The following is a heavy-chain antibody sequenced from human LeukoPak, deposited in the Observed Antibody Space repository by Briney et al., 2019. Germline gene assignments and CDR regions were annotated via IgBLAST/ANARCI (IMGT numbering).Heavy chain of an antibody. CDR1: GFTFSSYE. CDR2: ITGSGDTI. CDR3: ARERTTIVSGTTIGAY. V-gene: IGHV3-48*03. D-gene: IGHD2/OR15-2a*01. Sequence: GGSLRLSCSASGFTFSSYEMNWVRQAPGKGLEWISYITGSGDTIYYADSVKGRFTVSRDNAKNSLFLQMNSLTADDTAVYYCARERTTIVSGTTIGAYWGQGTLVTVSS. J-gene: IGHJ4*02.